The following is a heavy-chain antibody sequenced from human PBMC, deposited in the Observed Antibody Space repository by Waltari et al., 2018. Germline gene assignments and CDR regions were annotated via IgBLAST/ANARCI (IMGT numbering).Heavy chain of an antibody. CDR2: MNTDGSIT. D-gene: IGHD6-13*01. Sequence: EVQLVESGGGLVQPGGSLRLSCAASGFTLSNSWMHWVRQAPGQGLVWVSRMNTDGSITTYADSVKGRFTVSRDNAKNTLYLQMNSLRAEDTAVYYCVRGGLAGAGDYWGQGTLVTVPS. J-gene: IGHJ4*02. CDR3: VRGGLAGAGDY. V-gene: IGHV3-74*03. CDR1: GFTLSNSW.